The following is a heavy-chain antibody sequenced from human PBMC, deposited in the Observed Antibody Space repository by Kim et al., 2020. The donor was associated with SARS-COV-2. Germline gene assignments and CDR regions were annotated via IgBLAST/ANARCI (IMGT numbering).Heavy chain of an antibody. Sequence: TDKDYGESVKGRFNISRDNARNSVFLQMNSLRAEDTAIYYCASIDYGDSYWGQGTLVTVSS. D-gene: IGHD4-17*01. CDR3: ASIDYGDSY. J-gene: IGHJ4*02. CDR2: TDK. V-gene: IGHV3-7*03.